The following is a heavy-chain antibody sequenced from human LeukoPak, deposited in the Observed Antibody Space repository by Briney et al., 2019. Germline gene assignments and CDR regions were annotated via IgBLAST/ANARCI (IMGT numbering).Heavy chain of an antibody. V-gene: IGHV3-23*01. CDR2: ISGSGGST. J-gene: IGHJ4*02. CDR1: GFTFGIYD. D-gene: IGHD3-10*01. Sequence: GGSLRLSCAASGFTFGIYDMSWVRQAPGKGLEWVSAISGSGGSTYYADSVKGRFTISRDNYKKTLYLQMNSLRAEDTATYYCSKDPAYGSGTWGQGTLVTVSS. CDR3: SKDPAYGSGT.